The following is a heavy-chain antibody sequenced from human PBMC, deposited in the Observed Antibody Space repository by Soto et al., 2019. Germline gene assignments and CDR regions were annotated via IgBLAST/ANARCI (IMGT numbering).Heavy chain of an antibody. V-gene: IGHV3-33*01. CDR1: GFIFSLYG. CDR3: ATEAPECGMDV. J-gene: IGHJ6*02. Sequence: QVQLVESGGGVVQPGRSLRLSCEASGFIFSLYGMHWVRQAPGKGLEWVALIWYDGSNKYYADSMKGRLTISRDNSKNTLYLQMSSLRPGDTAVYYCATEAPECGMDVWGQGTTVTVSS. D-gene: IGHD3-3*01. CDR2: IWYDGSNK.